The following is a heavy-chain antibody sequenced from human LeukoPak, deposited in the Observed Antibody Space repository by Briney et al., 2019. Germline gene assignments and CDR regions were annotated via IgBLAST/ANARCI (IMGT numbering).Heavy chain of an antibody. CDR3: AREIIAVAGRGGFDY. V-gene: IGHV1-18*01. J-gene: IGHJ4*02. CDR1: GYTFTSYA. CDR2: ISAYNGNT. D-gene: IGHD6-19*01. Sequence: GASVKVSCKASGYTFTSYAMHWVRQAPGQRLEWMGWISAYNGNTNYAQKLQGRVTMTTDTSTSTAYMELRSLRSDDTAVYYCAREIIAVAGRGGFDYWGQGTLVTVSS.